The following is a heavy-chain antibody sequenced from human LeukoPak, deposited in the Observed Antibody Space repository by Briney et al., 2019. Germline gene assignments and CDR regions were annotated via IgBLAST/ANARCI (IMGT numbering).Heavy chain of an antibody. D-gene: IGHD4-23*01. V-gene: IGHV3-23*01. CDR1: GFTFSSYV. CDR3: AKPLKKDPYGGNFDY. J-gene: IGHJ4*02. Sequence: PGGSLRLSCAASGFTFSSYVMSWVRQAPGQGLAWVSVISSSADRTYYADAVKSRFSISRDNSKNTLYLQMNNLTAEDTAVYYCAKPLKKDPYGGNFDYWGQGSLVTVSS. CDR2: ISSSADRT.